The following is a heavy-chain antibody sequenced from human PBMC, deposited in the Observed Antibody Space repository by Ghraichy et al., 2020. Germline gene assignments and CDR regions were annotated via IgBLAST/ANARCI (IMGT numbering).Heavy chain of an antibody. V-gene: IGHV4-59*01. CDR2: IDDSGSA. D-gene: IGHD2-15*01. Sequence: SETLSLTCTVSGGSISRNNWSWLRQPPGKGLEWIGYIDDSGSANYNASLKSRVAISVDTSKNQFSLKVTSVTAADTAVDYCTRVGPGYCSGGGCYSGYFDYWGQGTLVTVSS. CDR3: TRVGPGYCSGGGCYSGYFDY. J-gene: IGHJ4*02. CDR1: GGSISRNN.